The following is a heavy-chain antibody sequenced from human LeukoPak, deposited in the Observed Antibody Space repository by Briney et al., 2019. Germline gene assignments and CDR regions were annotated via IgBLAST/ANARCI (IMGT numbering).Heavy chain of an antibody. J-gene: IGHJ4*02. CDR3: AKSEGYSSNTGYY. V-gene: IGHV3-23*01. CDR1: GFTFSSYA. Sequence: PGGSLRLSCAASGFTFSSYAMSWVRQAPGKGLEWVSAISGSGGSTYYADSVKGRFTISRDNSKNTLYLQMNSLRAEDTAIYYCAKSEGYSSNTGYYWGQGTLVTVSS. CDR2: ISGSGGST. D-gene: IGHD6-19*01.